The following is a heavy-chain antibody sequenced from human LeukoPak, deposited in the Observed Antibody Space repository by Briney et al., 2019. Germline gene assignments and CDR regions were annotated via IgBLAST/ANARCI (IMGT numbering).Heavy chain of an antibody. Sequence: GGSLRLSCAASGFSVSSNAMSWVRQAPGKAPDWVSGMSAAGGSTYYADSVKGRFTISRDNSKNTLYLQMNSLRAEDTAVYYCARGPYCSSMSCPYWFDPWGQGTLVTVSS. CDR2: MSAAGGST. CDR1: GFSVSSNA. V-gene: IGHV3-23*01. J-gene: IGHJ5*02. D-gene: IGHD2-2*01. CDR3: ARGPYCSSMSCPYWFDP.